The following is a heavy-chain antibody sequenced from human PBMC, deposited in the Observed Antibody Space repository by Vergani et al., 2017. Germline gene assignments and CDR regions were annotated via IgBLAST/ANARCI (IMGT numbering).Heavy chain of an antibody. D-gene: IGHD6-19*01. CDR2: ISYDGTQK. Sequence: QVHLVESGGGVVQPGRSLRLSCVVSGFISSYYGMHWVRQAPGKGLEWVAVISYDGTQKYYADSVKGRFTISRDNSKNTLYLQMNSLRAEDTAVYYCAKDGPSSGWYLRKDYYYYGMDVWGQGTTVTVS. J-gene: IGHJ6*02. CDR3: AKDGPSSGWYLRKDYYYYGMDV. V-gene: IGHV3-30*18. CDR1: GFISSYYG.